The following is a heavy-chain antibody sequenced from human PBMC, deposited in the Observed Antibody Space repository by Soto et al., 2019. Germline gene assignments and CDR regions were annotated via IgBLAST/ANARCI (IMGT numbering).Heavy chain of an antibody. CDR3: ARDRGSGWYKDRVYYYYGMDV. CDR2: IYSGGST. CDR1: GFTVSSNY. J-gene: IGHJ6*02. D-gene: IGHD6-19*01. V-gene: IGHV3-66*01. Sequence: EVQLVESGGGLVQPGGSLRLSCAASGFTVSSNYMSWVRQAPGKGLEWVSVIYSGGSTYYADSVKGRFTISRDNSKNTLYLQMNSLRAEDTAVYYCARDRGSGWYKDRVYYYYGMDVWGQGTTVTVSS.